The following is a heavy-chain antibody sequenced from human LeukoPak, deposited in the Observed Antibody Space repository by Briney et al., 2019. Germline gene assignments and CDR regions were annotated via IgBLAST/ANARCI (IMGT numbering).Heavy chain of an antibody. CDR1: GFTFNDYF. CDR3: AKRRGLELLYYYYMDV. Sequence: GGSLRLSCAASGFTFNDYFMSWVRQAPGKGLEWVSAISGSGGSTYYADSVKGRFTISRDNSKNTLYLQMNSLRAEDTAVYYCAKRRGLELLYYYYMDVWGKGTTVTVSS. V-gene: IGHV3-23*01. J-gene: IGHJ6*03. D-gene: IGHD1-7*01. CDR2: ISGSGGST.